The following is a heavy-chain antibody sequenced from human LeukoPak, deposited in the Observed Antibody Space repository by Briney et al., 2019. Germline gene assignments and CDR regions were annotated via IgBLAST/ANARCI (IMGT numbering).Heavy chain of an antibody. CDR3: ARVWRELPIDY. Sequence: PGGSLRLSCAASGFTFSNYNMNWVRQAPGKGLEWVSYISSSGTIYYADSVKGRFTISRDNAKNSLYLQMSSLRAEDTAVYYCARVWRELPIDYWGQGTLVTVSS. CDR1: GFTFSNYN. CDR2: ISSSGTI. D-gene: IGHD1-26*01. V-gene: IGHV3-69-1*01. J-gene: IGHJ4*02.